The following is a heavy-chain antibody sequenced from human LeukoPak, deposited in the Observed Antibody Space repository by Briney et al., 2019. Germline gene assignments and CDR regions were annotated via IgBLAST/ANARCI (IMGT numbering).Heavy chain of an antibody. J-gene: IGHJ6*02. CDR3: ARTDPYYYYGMDV. CDR1: GFTFSSYV. V-gene: IGHV3-23*01. CDR2: ISGSGGST. D-gene: IGHD1-14*01. Sequence: GGSLRLSCETAGFTFSSYVMHWVRQAPGKGLEWVSAISGSGGSTYYADSVKGRFTISRDNSKNTLYLQMNSLRAEDTAVYYCARTDPYYYYGMDVWGQGTTVTVSS.